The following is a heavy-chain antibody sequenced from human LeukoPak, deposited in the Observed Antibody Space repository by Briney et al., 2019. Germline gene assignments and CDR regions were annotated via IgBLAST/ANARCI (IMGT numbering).Heavy chain of an antibody. V-gene: IGHV3-21*01. Sequence: GGSLRLSCAASGFTFSSYSMNWVRQAPGKGLEWFSSISSSSSYIYYADSVKGRFTISRDNAKNSLYLQMNSLRAEDTAVYYCASNPKYYYDSSGYYRPGDYWGQGTLVTVSS. CDR1: GFTFSSYS. CDR2: ISSSSSYI. CDR3: ASNPKYYYDSSGYYRPGDY. J-gene: IGHJ4*02. D-gene: IGHD3-22*01.